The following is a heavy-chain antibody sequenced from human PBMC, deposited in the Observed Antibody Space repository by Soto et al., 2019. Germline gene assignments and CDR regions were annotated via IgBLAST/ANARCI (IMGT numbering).Heavy chain of an antibody. D-gene: IGHD4-17*01. CDR1: GFTFSSYA. CDR2: ISYDGSNK. CDR3: ARGWWGQQLTGISPMGYGDYDFDY. Sequence: PGGSLRLCCAASGFTFSSYAMHWVRQAPGKGLEWVAVISYDGSNKYYADSVKGRFTISRDNSKNTLYLQMNSLRAEDTAVYYCARGWWGQQLTGISPMGYGDYDFDYWGQGTLVTVSS. V-gene: IGHV3-30-3*01. J-gene: IGHJ4*02.